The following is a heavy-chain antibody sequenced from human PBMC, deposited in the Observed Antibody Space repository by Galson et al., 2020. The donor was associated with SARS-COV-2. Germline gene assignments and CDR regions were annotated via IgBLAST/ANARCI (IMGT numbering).Heavy chain of an antibody. CDR2: IYPGDSDT. D-gene: IGHD5-18*01. CDR1: GYSFTTYW. CDR3: ARLREYTSNFDY. V-gene: IGHV5-51*01. J-gene: IGHJ4*02. Sequence: GESLKISCKGSGYSFTTYWIGWVRQMPGKGLEWMGIIYPGDSDTRYSTSFQGQVTIPADKSINAAYLQWSSLKASDTAMYYCARLREYTSNFDYWGQGTLVTVSS.